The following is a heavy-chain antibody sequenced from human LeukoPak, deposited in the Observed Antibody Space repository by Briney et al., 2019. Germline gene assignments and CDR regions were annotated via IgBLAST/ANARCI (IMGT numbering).Heavy chain of an antibody. CDR1: GFTFNSYV. Sequence: GGSLRLSCAASGFTFNSYVMNWVRQAPGKGLEWVAAISGTALSTYHADYVKGRFSISRDNSKNTAYMQMNSLTVDDTAVYYCAGGQGYPHFVYWGQGALVTVSS. D-gene: IGHD5-12*01. CDR2: ISGTALST. J-gene: IGHJ4*02. CDR3: AGGQGYPHFVY. V-gene: IGHV3-23*01.